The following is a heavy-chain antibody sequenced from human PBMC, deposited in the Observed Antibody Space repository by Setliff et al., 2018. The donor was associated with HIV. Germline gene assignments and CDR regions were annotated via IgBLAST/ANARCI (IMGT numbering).Heavy chain of an antibody. CDR1: GFTFSNAW. J-gene: IGHJ4*02. D-gene: IGHD2-21*01. CDR3: AADIPTPLAQIDY. CDR2: IKSKTDGGTT. V-gene: IGHV3-15*01. Sequence: PGGSLRLSCAASGFTFSNAWMSWVRQAPGKGLEWVGRIKSKTDGGTTDYAAPVKGIFTISRDDSKNTLYLQMNSLKTEDTAVYYCAADIPTPLAQIDYWGQGTLVTVSS.